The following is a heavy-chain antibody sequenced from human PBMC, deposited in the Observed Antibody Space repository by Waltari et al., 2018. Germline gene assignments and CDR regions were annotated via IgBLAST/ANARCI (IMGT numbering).Heavy chain of an antibody. J-gene: IGHJ4*02. CDR3: ATGTGAWAVGIVGATISFDY. V-gene: IGHV1-24*01. CDR2: FDPEEGET. Sequence: QVQLVQSGDEVKTPGASVKVSCKVSGYTLTELSMHWVRQAHGKGLEWMGGFDPEEGETSDAQKFQGRVPMNGDTSTATAYMELSSLRSEDTAVYYCATGTGAWAVGIVGATISFDYGGQGTLVTVSS. D-gene: IGHD1-26*01. CDR1: GYTLTELS.